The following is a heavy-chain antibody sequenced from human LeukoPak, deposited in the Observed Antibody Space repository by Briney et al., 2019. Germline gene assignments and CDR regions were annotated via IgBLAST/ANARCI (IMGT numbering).Heavy chain of an antibody. V-gene: IGHV3-30-3*01. CDR1: GFTFSSYS. Sequence: GGSLRLSCAASGFTFSSYSMHWVRQAPGKGLEWVAVISSDGSDKYHADSVKGRFTISRDNSKNTLYLQMNSLRVEDTAVYYCASPYGSGSYYNAPPFDYWGQGTLVTVSS. D-gene: IGHD3-10*01. CDR2: ISSDGSDK. J-gene: IGHJ4*02. CDR3: ASPYGSGSYYNAPPFDY.